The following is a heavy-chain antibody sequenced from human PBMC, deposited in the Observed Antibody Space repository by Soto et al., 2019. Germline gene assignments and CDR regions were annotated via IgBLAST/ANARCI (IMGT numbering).Heavy chain of an antibody. J-gene: IGHJ4*02. CDR3: ATGLNIAADGYFDY. CDR2: SNPSGGST. Sequence: QVQLVQSGAEVKKPGASLNVSCKASGYTFASSYFHWVRQAPGQGLEWMGVSNPSGGSTSYAQKFQGRLNMTRDTSTSTVNMELSSLRSEDTAVYYYATGLNIAADGYFDYWGQGSLVTVSS. CDR1: GYTFASSY. D-gene: IGHD6-13*01. V-gene: IGHV1-46*01.